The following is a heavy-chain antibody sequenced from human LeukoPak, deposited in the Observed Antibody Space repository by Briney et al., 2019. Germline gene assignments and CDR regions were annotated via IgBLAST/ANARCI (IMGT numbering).Heavy chain of an antibody. Sequence: SETLSLTCAVYGGSFSGYYWSWIRQPPGKGLEWMGEINHSGSTNYNPSLKSRVTISVDTSKNQFSLKLSSVTAADTAVYYCARGKGYSYGYFWFDPWGQGTLVTVSS. D-gene: IGHD5-18*01. CDR2: INHSGST. V-gene: IGHV4-34*01. CDR1: GGSFSGYY. J-gene: IGHJ5*02. CDR3: ARGKGYSYGYFWFDP.